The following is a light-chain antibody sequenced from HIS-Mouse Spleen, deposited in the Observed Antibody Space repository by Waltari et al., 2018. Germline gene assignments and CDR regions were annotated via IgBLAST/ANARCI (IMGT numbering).Light chain of an antibody. J-gene: IGKJ4*01. CDR1: QVISSY. Sequence: AIWMTQSPSLLSASPGKRVTISCRMSQVISSYLAWYQQKPGKAPELLIYAASTLQSGVPSRFSGSGSGTDFTLTISCLQSEDFATYYCQQYYSFPLTFGGGTKVEIK. V-gene: IGKV1D-8*02. CDR2: AAS. CDR3: QQYYSFPLT.